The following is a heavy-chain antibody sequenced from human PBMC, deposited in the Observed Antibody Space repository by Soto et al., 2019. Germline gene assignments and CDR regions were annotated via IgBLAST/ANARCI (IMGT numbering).Heavy chain of an antibody. CDR3: ASALHDYVWGTSYYFDY. J-gene: IGHJ4*02. CDR1: GGSISSGDYY. D-gene: IGHD3-16*01. CDR2: IYYSGST. V-gene: IGHV4-30-4*01. Sequence: QVQLQESGPGLVKPSQTLSLTCTVSGGSISSGDYYWSWIRQPPGKGLEWIGYIYYSGSTYYNPSLKSRVTISVDTSKNQFTLKLSSVTAADTAVYYCASALHDYVWGTSYYFDYWGQGTLVTVSS.